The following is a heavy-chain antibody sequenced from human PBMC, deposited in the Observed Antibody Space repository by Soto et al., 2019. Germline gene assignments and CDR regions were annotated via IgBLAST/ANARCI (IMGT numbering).Heavy chain of an antibody. D-gene: IGHD3-10*01. CDR2: ISPRSDYI. CDR1: GFIFSSYS. Sequence: EVQLVESGGGLVKPGGSLRLSCAASGFIFSSYSMNWVRQAPGKGLEWVSSISPRSDYIYFADSMRGRFTISRDNAQNSLYLHMNYLRAEDTALYHCARVSGTLERYSDLDYWGQGTLVTVSS. V-gene: IGHV3-21*06. CDR3: ARVSGTLERYSDLDY. J-gene: IGHJ4*02.